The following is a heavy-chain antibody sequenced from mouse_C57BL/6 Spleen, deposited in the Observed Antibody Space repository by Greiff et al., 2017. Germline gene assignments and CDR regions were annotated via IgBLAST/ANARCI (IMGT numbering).Heavy chain of an antibody. CDR2: ISSGSSTI. CDR1: GFTFSDYG. D-gene: IGHD1-1*01. Sequence: EVHLVESGGGLVKPGGSLKLSCAASGFTFSDYGMHWVRQAPEKGLEWVAYISSGSSTIYYADTVKGRFTISRDNAKNTLFLQMTSLRSEDTAMYYCAYYYGSLYAMDYWGQGTSVTVSS. CDR3: AYYYGSLYAMDY. V-gene: IGHV5-17*01. J-gene: IGHJ4*01.